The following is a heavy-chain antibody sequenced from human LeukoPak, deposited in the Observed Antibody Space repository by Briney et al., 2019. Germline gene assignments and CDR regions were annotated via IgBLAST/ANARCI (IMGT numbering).Heavy chain of an antibody. CDR1: GFTFRSYD. J-gene: IGHJ6*02. CDR2: IYTAGDT. V-gene: IGHV3-13*01. D-gene: IGHD2-15*01. CDR3: ARYCSGVSCYPGYGMDV. Sequence: PGGSLRLSCAGSGFTFRSYDMYWGRQPPGKGLEWVSAIYTAGDTKYLGSVKGRFTISRENAKNSLHLQMNSLRAGDTAVYYCARYCSGVSCYPGYGMDVWGQGTTVTVSS.